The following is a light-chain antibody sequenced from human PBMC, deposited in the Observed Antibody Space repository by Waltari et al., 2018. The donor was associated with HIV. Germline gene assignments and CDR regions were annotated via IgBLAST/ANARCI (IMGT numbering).Light chain of an antibody. CDR2: EVN. CDR3: SSYISTSTL. CDR1: SSDVGGYNY. J-gene: IGLJ2*01. V-gene: IGLV2-14*01. Sequence: GQSITISCTGTSSDVGGYNYVSWYQQHPGKAPKLMIYEVNNRPSAVSNRFSGSKSGNTASLTISGLQAEDEADYYCSSYISTSTLFGAGTKLTVL.